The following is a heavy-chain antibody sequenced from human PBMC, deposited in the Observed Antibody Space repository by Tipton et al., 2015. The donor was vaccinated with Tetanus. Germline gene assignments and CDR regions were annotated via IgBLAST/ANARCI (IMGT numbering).Heavy chain of an antibody. CDR3: ARGGIAYCGGDCEPYYYYGMDV. J-gene: IGHJ6*02. CDR2: IYSGGST. D-gene: IGHD2-21*02. V-gene: IGHV3-53*01. CDR1: GFTVSSNY. Sequence: GSLRLSCAASGFTVSSNYMSWVRQAPGKGLEWVSVIYSGGSTYYADSVKGRFTISRDNSKNTLYLQMNSLRAEDTAVYYCARGGIAYCGGDCEPYYYYGMDVWGQGTTVTVSS.